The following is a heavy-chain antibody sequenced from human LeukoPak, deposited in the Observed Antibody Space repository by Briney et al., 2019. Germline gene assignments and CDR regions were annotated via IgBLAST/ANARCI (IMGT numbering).Heavy chain of an antibody. J-gene: IGHJ6*02. CDR2: ITYDGSNK. Sequence: PGRSLRLSCGASGFTFNSYGKHWVRQAPGKGLEWVAVITYDGSNKYYVDSVKGRFTISRDNSKNTLYLQMNSLRAEDTAVYYCAKSYDSSGYYLDYYYGMDVWGQGTTVTVSS. CDR3: AKSYDSSGYYLDYYYGMDV. CDR1: GFTFNSYG. D-gene: IGHD3-22*01. V-gene: IGHV3-30*18.